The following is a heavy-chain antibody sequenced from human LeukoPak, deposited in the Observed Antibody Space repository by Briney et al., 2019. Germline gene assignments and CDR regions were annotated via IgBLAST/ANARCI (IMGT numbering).Heavy chain of an antibody. D-gene: IGHD3-22*01. CDR2: IYYSGST. Sequence: SSETLSLTCTVSGGSISSSSYYWGWIRQPPGKGLEWIGSIYYSGSTYYNPSLKSRVTISVDTSKNQFSLKLSSVTAADTAVYYCARDDSSGYLDYWGQGTLVTVSS. V-gene: IGHV4-39*02. CDR3: ARDDSSGYLDY. J-gene: IGHJ4*02. CDR1: GGSISSSSYY.